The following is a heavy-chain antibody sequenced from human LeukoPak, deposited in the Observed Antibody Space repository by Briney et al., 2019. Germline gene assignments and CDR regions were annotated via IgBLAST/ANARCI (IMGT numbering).Heavy chain of an antibody. CDR3: ARSRYCSSTSCYPTDYYYYMDV. V-gene: IGHV4-34*01. CDR1: GGSFSGYY. J-gene: IGHJ6*03. CDR2: INHSGST. Sequence: SETLSLTCAVYGGSFSGYYWSWIRQPPGKGLEWIGEINHSGSTNYNPSLKSRVTISVDTSKNQFSLKLSSVTAADTAVYYCARSRYCSSTSCYPTDYYYYMDVWGKGTTVTVSS. D-gene: IGHD2-2*01.